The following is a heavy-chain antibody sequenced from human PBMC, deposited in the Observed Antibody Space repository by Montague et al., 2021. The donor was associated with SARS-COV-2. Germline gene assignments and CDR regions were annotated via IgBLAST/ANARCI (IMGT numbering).Heavy chain of an antibody. D-gene: IGHD1-1*01. CDR3: AILPGTIVDYFGMDV. CDR1: GFIVSSTY. CDR2: LFSGGNT. Sequence: SLRLSCAASGFIVSSTYMNWVRQAPGKGLEWVSILFSGGNTFYADSVRGRFTISRDNSKNTLYLQMNSLRVDDTAVYSCAILPGTIVDYFGMDVWGKGTAATVSS. J-gene: IGHJ6*04. V-gene: IGHV3-66*01.